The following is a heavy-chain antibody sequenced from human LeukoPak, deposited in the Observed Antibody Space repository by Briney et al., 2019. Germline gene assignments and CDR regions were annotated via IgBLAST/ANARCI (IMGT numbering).Heavy chain of an antibody. V-gene: IGHV1-46*01. D-gene: IGHD6-13*01. J-gene: IGHJ5*02. Sequence: GASVKVSCKASGYTFTSYYMHWVRQAPGQGLEWMGIINPSGGSTSYAQKFQGRVTITADKSTSTAYMELSSLRSEDTAVYYCARGAAAAGWHWFDPWGQGTLVTVSS. CDR1: GYTFTSYY. CDR2: INPSGGST. CDR3: ARGAAAAGWHWFDP.